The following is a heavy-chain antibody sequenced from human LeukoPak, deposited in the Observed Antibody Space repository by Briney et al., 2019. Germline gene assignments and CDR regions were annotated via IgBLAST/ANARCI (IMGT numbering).Heavy chain of an antibody. V-gene: IGHV3-7*05. Sequence: GGSPRLSCAASGFPFSRYWLSWVRQAPGKGLEWVANIKQDGSEKYYVDSVKGRFTISRDNAKNSLYLQMNSLRVEDTAVYYCARGWELDPWGQGTLVTVSS. CDR3: ARGWELDP. D-gene: IGHD1-26*01. CDR2: IKQDGSEK. CDR1: GFPFSRYW. J-gene: IGHJ5*02.